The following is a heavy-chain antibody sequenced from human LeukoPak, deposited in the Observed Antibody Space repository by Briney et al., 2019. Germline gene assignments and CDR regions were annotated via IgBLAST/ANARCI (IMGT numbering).Heavy chain of an antibody. Sequence: GGSLRLSCAASGFTFSSYAMSWVRQAPGKGLEWVSAISGSGGSTYYADSVKGRFTISRDNSKNTLYLQMNSLRAEDTAVYYCASSTTVTTSAGYYYYGMDVWGQGTTVTVSS. CDR1: GFTFSSYA. CDR2: ISGSGGST. D-gene: IGHD4-17*01. J-gene: IGHJ6*02. CDR3: ASSTTVTTSAGYYYYGMDV. V-gene: IGHV3-23*01.